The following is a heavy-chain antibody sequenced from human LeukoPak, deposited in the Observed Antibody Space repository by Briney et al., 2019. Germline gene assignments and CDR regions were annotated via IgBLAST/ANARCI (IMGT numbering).Heavy chain of an antibody. Sequence: PGGSLRLSCAASGFTFSTYWMTWVRQAPGKGLEWVANTKQDGSEKYYVDSVKGRFTVSRDNAKNSLYLQMNSLRAEDTAVYYCARDPPVTARDWGQGTLVTVSS. CDR3: ARDPPVTARD. CDR1: GFTFSTYW. CDR2: TKQDGSEK. D-gene: IGHD2-21*02. J-gene: IGHJ4*02. V-gene: IGHV3-7*01.